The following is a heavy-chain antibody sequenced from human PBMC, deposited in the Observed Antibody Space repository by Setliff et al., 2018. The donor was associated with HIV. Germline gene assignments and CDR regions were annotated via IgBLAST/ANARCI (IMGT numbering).Heavy chain of an antibody. CDR2: INQDGSEK. D-gene: IGHD3-3*01. V-gene: IGHV3-7*01. CDR1: GFTFSNYW. J-gene: IGHJ4*02. CDR3: ARWGDTPTFYNFWSGYYFDY. Sequence: SCTASGFTFSNYWMSWVRQAPGKGLEWVANINQDGSEKYYLVSVKGRFTISRDDAKTSLYLQMNSLRAEDTAVYFCARWGDTPTFYNFWSGYYFDYWGQGALVTVSS.